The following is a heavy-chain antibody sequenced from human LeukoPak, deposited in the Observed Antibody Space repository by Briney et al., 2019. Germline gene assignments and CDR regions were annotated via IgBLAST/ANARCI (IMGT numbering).Heavy chain of an antibody. J-gene: IGHJ4*02. V-gene: IGHV4-59*01. CDR1: GGSISSYY. CDR3: ARGVYIAAAQYGY. D-gene: IGHD6-13*01. Sequence: SETLSLTCAVSGGSISSYYWRWIRQPPGKGLEWIGYIYYSGTTNYNPSLKSRVTISVDTSKNQFSLKLSSVTAADTAVYYCARGVYIAAAQYGYWGQGTLVTVSS. CDR2: IYYSGTT.